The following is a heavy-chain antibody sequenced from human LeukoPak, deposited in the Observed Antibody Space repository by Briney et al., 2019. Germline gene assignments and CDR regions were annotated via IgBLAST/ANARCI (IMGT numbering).Heavy chain of an antibody. Sequence: GASVTVSFKASGYTFTSYAIHWVRQAPGQGLEWMGCITPSGGTNYPQKFQGRVAITWDTSITTAYMDRSRLTSDDTAVYYCARDRYGDGFAHLDYWGQGALVTVSS. CDR2: ITPSGGT. V-gene: IGHV1-2*02. CDR1: GYTFTSYA. D-gene: IGHD5-24*01. J-gene: IGHJ4*02. CDR3: ARDRYGDGFAHLDY.